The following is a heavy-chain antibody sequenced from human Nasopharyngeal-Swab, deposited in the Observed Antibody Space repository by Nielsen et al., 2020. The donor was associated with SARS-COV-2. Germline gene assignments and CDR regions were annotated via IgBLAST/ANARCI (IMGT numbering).Heavy chain of an antibody. D-gene: IGHD1-20*01. CDR3: ARAPGITGIDY. CDR2: INPNSGGT. V-gene: IGHV1-2*04. J-gene: IGHJ4*02. Sequence: AAGQGLEWMGWINPNSGGTNYAQKFQGWVTMTRDTSISTAYMELSRLRSDDTAVYYCARAPGITGIDYWGQGTLVTVSS.